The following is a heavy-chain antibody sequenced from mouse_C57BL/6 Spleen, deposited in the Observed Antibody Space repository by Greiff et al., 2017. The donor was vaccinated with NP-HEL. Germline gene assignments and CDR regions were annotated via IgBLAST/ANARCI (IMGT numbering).Heavy chain of an antibody. Sequence: QVQLQQPGAELVMPGASVKLSCKASGYTFTSYWMHWVKQRPGQGLEWIGEIDPSDSYTNYNQKFKGKSTLTVDKSSSTAYMQLISLTSEDSAVYYCARHGSSYSKDFDYWGQGTTLTVSS. CDR1: GYTFTSYW. D-gene: IGHD1-1*01. J-gene: IGHJ2*01. CDR3: ARHGSSYSKDFDY. CDR2: IDPSDSYT. V-gene: IGHV1-69*01.